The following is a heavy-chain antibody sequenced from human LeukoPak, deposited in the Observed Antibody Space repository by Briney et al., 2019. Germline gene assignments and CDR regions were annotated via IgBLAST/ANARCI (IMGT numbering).Heavy chain of an antibody. CDR2: ISSSSSYI. CDR3: ARAVSKDDYGDYEDI. D-gene: IGHD4-17*01. CDR1: GFTFSSYS. V-gene: IGHV3-21*01. J-gene: IGHJ3*02. Sequence: PGGSLRLSCAASGFTFSSYSMNWVRQAPGKGLEWVSSISSSSSYIYYADSVKGRFTISRDNAKNSLYLQMNSLRAEDTAVYYCARAVSKDDYGDYEDIWGQGTMVTVSS.